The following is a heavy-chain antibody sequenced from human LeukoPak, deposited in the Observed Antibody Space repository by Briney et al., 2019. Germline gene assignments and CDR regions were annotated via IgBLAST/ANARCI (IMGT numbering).Heavy chain of an antibody. CDR1: GGTFSSYA. J-gene: IGHJ2*01. V-gene: IGHV1-69*05. Sequence: PSVKVSCKASGGTFSSYAISWVRQAPGQGLEWMGRIIPIFGTANYAQKFQGRGTITTDESTSTAYRELSSLRSEDTAVYYCARENYYDSSGYSGYFDLWGRGTLVTVSS. D-gene: IGHD3-22*01. CDR2: IIPIFGTA. CDR3: ARENYYDSSGYSGYFDL.